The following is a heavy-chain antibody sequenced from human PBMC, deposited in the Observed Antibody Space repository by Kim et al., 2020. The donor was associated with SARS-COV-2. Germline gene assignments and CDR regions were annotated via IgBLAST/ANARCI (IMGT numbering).Heavy chain of an antibody. CDR1: GYTFTSYD. V-gene: IGHV1-8*01. D-gene: IGHD2-2*01. CDR3: ARAEVVPAATHAGYYYGMDV. Sequence: ASVKVSCKASGYTFTSYDINWVRQATGQGLEWMGWMNPNSGNTGYAQKFQGRVTMTRNTSISTAYMELSSLRSEDTAVYYCARAEVVPAATHAGYYYGMDVWGQGTTVTVSS. CDR2: MNPNSGNT. J-gene: IGHJ6*02.